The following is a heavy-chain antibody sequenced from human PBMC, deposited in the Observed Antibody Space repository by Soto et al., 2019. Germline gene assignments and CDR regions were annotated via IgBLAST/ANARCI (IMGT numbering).Heavy chain of an antibody. CDR3: ARDLESSGWYINPYFDY. V-gene: IGHV1-18*01. CDR2: ISAYNGNT. J-gene: IGHJ4*02. Sequence: QVQLVQSGAEVKKPGASVKVSRKASGYTFTSYGISWVRQAPGQGLEWMGWISAYNGNTNYAQKLQGRVTMTTDTSTSTAYMELRSLRSDDTAVYYCARDLESSGWYINPYFDYWGQGTLVTVSS. D-gene: IGHD6-19*01. CDR1: GYTFTSYG.